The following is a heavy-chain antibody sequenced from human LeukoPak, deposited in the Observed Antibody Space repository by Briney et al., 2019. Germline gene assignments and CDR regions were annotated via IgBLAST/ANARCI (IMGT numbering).Heavy chain of an antibody. J-gene: IGHJ5*02. CDR2: INHSGST. V-gene: IGHV4-34*01. Sequence: SETLSLTCAVYGGSFSGYYWGWIRQPPGKGMEWIGEINHSGSTNYNPSLNSRVPISVDTSKNQFSLKLSSVTAADTAVYYCARGQGYDFWSGNLNWFDPWGQGTLVTVSS. CDR3: ARGQGYDFWSGNLNWFDP. CDR1: GGSFSGYY. D-gene: IGHD3-3*01.